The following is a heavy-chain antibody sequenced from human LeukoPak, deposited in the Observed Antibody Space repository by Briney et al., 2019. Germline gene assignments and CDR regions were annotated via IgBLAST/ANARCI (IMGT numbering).Heavy chain of an antibody. CDR3: ARDRRDGYNWVDS. J-gene: IGHJ5*01. V-gene: IGHV4-59*01. CDR2: IYHTGST. Sequence: SETLSLTCTVSGGSINTYYWSWIRQPPGKGLEWIGYIYHTGSTNYNPSLKSRVTISVDTSKNQFSLKLSSVTAADTAVYYCARDRRDGYNWVDSWGQGTWSLSPQ. D-gene: IGHD5-24*01. CDR1: GGSINTYY.